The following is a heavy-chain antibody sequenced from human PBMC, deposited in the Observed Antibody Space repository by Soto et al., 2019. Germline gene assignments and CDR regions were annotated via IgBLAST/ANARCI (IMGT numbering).Heavy chain of an antibody. CDR3: AKMVGATLVDH. V-gene: IGHV4-4*02. Sequence: QVQLQESGPGLVKPSGTLSLTCSVSGSSISSTSSGDWWSWVRQPPGKGLEWIGEIHHSAIPNYNPSLKSRVTMSVDKSKNQFSLRLSSVTAADTAVYYCAKMVGATLVDHWGQGTLVTVSS. D-gene: IGHD1-26*01. CDR1: GSSISSTSSGDW. J-gene: IGHJ4*02. CDR2: IHHSAIP.